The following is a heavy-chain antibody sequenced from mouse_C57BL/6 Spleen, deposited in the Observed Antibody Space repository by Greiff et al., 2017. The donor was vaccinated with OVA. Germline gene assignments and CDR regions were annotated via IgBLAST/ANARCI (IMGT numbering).Heavy chain of an antibody. CDR1: GYTFTSYW. J-gene: IGHJ4*01. CDR3: ARVGEGYYSNYAAMDY. D-gene: IGHD2-5*01. Sequence: VQLQQPGTELVKPGASVKLSCKASGYTFTSYWMHWVKQRPGQGLEWIGNINPSNGGTNYNEKFKSKATLTVDKSSSTAYMQLSSLTSEDSAVYYCARVGEGYYSNYAAMDYWGQGTSVTVSS. V-gene: IGHV1-53*01. CDR2: INPSNGGT.